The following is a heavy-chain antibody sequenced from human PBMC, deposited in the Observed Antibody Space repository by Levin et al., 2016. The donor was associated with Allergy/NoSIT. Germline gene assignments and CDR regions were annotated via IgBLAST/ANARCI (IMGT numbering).Heavy chain of an antibody. V-gene: IGHV3-49*03. CDR1: GFTFGDYG. D-gene: IGHD6-19*01. J-gene: IGHJ4*02. CDR3: TRLPAMHASAWFYDS. CDR2: IRSKTYGGTT. Sequence: GGSLRLSCTASGFTFGDYGMSWFRQPPGKDLEWVSFIRSKTYGGTTEYAASVRGRFTISRDDSKGIAYLQMDGLRTEDTATYYCTRLPAMHASAWFYDSWDQGSVVTVSS.